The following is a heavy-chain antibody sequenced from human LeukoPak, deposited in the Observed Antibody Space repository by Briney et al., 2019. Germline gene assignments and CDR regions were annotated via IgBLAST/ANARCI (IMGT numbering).Heavy chain of an antibody. CDR3: TRAGYYDSSGYYPHDAFDI. J-gene: IGHJ3*02. D-gene: IGHD3-22*01. CDR1: GFTCGDYA. V-gene: IGHV3-49*03. CDR2: IRSKAYGVTT. Sequence: GGSLRLXCTASGFTCGDYAMSWFRRAPGKGLEWVGFIRSKAYGVTTEYAASVKGRFTISRDDSKSIAYLQMNSLKTEDTAVYYCTRAGYYDSSGYYPHDAFDIWGQGTMVTVSS.